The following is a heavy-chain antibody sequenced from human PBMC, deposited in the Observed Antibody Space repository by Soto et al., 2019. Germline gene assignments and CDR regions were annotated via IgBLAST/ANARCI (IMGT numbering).Heavy chain of an antibody. V-gene: IGHV3-21*06. J-gene: IGHJ4*02. CDR3: ARESEDLTSNFDY. CDR1: GFTFTRYS. CDR2: ISSTTNYI. Sequence: EVQLVESGGGLVQPGGSLRLSCAASGFTFTRYSMNWVRQAPGKGLEWVSSISSTTNYIYYGDSMKGRCTIYRDNAKNSLDLKMNSRRAEDTAVYYCARESEDLTSNFDYWGQGTLVTVSS.